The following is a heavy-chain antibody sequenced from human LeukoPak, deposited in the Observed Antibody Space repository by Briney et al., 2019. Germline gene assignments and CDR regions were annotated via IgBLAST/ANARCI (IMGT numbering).Heavy chain of an antibody. CDR2: IYPGDSDT. CDR1: GYSFINYW. D-gene: IGHD3-10*01. CDR3: ARTLITLNRAPPPVIGMDV. V-gene: IGHV5-51*01. Sequence: GESLKISCRGSGYSFINYWIGWVRQMPGKGLEWMAIIYPGDSDTRYSPSFQGQVTISADTSISTAYLQWPSLKASDTAMYYCARTLITLNRAPPPVIGMDVWGQGTTVTVSS. J-gene: IGHJ6*02.